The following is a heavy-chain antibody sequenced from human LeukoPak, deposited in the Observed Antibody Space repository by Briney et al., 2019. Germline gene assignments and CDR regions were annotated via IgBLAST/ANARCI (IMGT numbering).Heavy chain of an antibody. CDR3: ANEVRPNDY. Sequence: GGSLRLSCAASGFSFSSHAMCWVRQAPGKGLEWVSSIDISGGSTYYADSVQGRFTISRDNSKNTLYLQMNNLRAEDTALYYCANEVRPNDYWGQGTLVTVSS. D-gene: IGHD1-1*01. V-gene: IGHV3-23*01. CDR1: GFSFSSHA. CDR2: IDISGGST. J-gene: IGHJ4*02.